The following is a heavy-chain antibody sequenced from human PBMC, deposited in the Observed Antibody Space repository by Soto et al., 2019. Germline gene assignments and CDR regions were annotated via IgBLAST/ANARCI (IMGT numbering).Heavy chain of an antibody. V-gene: IGHV3-48*02. D-gene: IGHD6-13*01. Sequence: EVHLVESGGGLVQPGGSLRLSCAASGFTFSSYSLNWVRQAPGKGLEGVSYITSSGTTVYYADSVRGRFTTSRDNAKNSLYLQMNSLRDDDTAVYYCARGSSNWAYYFDFWGQGTLVTVSS. CDR1: GFTFSSYS. J-gene: IGHJ4*02. CDR2: ITSSGTTV. CDR3: ARGSSNWAYYFDF.